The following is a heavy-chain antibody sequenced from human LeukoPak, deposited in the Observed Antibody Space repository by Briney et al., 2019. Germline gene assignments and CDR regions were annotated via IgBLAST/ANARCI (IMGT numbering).Heavy chain of an antibody. CDR3: ARSTVTTDYYYYMDV. J-gene: IGHJ6*03. CDR2: INPNSGGT. D-gene: IGHD4-17*01. V-gene: IGHV1-2*02. CDR1: GYTFTGYY. Sequence: ASVKVSCKASGYTFTGYYMHWVRQAPGQGLEWMGWINPNSGGTNYAQKFQGRVTMTRGTSISTAYMELSRLRSDDTAVYYCARSTVTTDYYYYMDVWGKGTTVTISS.